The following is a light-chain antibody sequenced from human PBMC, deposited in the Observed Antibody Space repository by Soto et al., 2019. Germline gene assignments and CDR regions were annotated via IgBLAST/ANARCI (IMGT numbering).Light chain of an antibody. J-gene: IGKJ1*01. CDR1: QSVSSD. V-gene: IGKV3-15*01. CDR2: GAS. Sequence: EIVMTQSPASLSVSPGERATLSCRASQSVSSDLAWYQQKPGQAPRLLIYGASIRATGIPARFSGSGSGTEFTLTISSLRSEDFAVYYCQQYNNWPRTFGQGTKVEIK. CDR3: QQYNNWPRT.